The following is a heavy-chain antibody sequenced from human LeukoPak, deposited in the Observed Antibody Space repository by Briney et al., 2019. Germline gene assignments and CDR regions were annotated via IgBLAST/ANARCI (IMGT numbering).Heavy chain of an antibody. CDR3: ARTAGRPHYYYYMDV. CDR2: IYYSGST. Sequence: SETLSLTCTVSGGSISNYYWSWIRQPPGKGLEWIGYIYYSGSTNYNPSLKSRLTMSLGTSKNQFSLKLSSVTAADTAVYYCARTAGRPHYYYYMDVWGKGTTVTISS. D-gene: IGHD6-19*01. CDR1: GGSISNYY. V-gene: IGHV4-59*01. J-gene: IGHJ6*03.